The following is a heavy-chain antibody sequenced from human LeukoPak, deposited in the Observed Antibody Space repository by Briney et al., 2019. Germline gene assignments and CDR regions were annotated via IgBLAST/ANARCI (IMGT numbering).Heavy chain of an antibody. V-gene: IGHV3-23*01. CDR2: ISGSGDGT. CDR1: ANY. CDR3: AKDRGRIYWYGFDY. Sequence: GGSLRLSCAVSANYMNWVRQAPGKGLEWVSTISGSGDGTYYADSVKGRFTISRDNSKNTLYLQMNSLRAEDTAVYYCAKDRGRIYWYGFDYWGQGTLVTVSS. J-gene: IGHJ4*02. D-gene: IGHD2-8*02.